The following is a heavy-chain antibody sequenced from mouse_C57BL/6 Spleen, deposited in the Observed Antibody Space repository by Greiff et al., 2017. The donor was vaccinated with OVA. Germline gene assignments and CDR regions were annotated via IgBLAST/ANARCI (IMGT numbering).Heavy chain of an antibody. D-gene: IGHD3-2*02. CDR2: IYPGDGDT. V-gene: IGHV1-82*01. CDR1: GYAFSSSW. J-gene: IGHJ4*01. CDR3: ARSGAQAAYYYAMDY. Sequence: QVQLKQSGPELVKPGASVKISCKASGYAFSSSWMNWVKQRPGKGLEWIGRIYPGDGDTNYNGKFKGKATLTADKSSSTAYMQLSSLTSEDSAVYFCARSGAQAAYYYAMDYWGQGTSVTVSS.